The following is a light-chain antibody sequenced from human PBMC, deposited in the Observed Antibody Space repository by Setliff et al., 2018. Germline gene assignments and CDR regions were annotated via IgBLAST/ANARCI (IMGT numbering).Light chain of an antibody. CDR1: SSDVGAYNY. Sequence: QSVLTQPASVSGSPGQSITISCTGTSSDVGAYNYVSWYQQHPRQAPKLMIYDVSKRPSGVSYRFSGSKSGNTASLTISGLQAGDEADYFCTPYASGSTYVVFGGGTKVTV. V-gene: IGLV2-14*03. CDR2: DVS. J-gene: IGLJ2*01. CDR3: TPYASGSTYVV.